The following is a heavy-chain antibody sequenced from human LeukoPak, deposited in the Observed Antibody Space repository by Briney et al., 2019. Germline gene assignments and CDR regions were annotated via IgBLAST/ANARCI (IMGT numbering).Heavy chain of an antibody. V-gene: IGHV3-53*01. Sequence: GGSLRLSCAASGFTVSSNYMSWVRQVPGKGLEWVSVIYSGGSTYYADSVKGRFTISRDNSKNTLYLQMNSLRAEDTAVYYCARGILGYCSGGSCPECYFDYWGQGTLVTVSS. D-gene: IGHD2-15*01. CDR1: GFTVSSNY. CDR2: IYSGGST. J-gene: IGHJ4*02. CDR3: ARGILGYCSGGSCPECYFDY.